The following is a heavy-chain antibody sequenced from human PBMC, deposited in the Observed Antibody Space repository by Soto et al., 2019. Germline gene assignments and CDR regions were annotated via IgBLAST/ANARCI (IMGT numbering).Heavy chain of an antibody. Sequence: SQTLSLTCAISGDSFSSNGVAWNWIRQSPSRGLEWLGRTYYRSKWYNDYAVSVKSRITVNPDTSKNQFSLQLSSVTPEDTAVYYCASRKYSGCDGWGQGTMVTVS. CDR3: ASRKYSGCDG. D-gene: IGHD3-10*01. CDR2: TYYRSKWYN. J-gene: IGHJ3*01. CDR1: GDSFSSNGVA. V-gene: IGHV6-1*01.